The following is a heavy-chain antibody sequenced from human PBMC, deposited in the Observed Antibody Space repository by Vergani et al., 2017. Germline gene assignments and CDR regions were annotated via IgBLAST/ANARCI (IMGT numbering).Heavy chain of an antibody. J-gene: IGHJ6*03. CDR2: ISSSSSYI. D-gene: IGHD6-13*01. V-gene: IGHV3-21*01. CDR1: GFTFSSYS. CDR3: ARENGIAAAGYYYYYMDV. Sequence: EVQLVESGGGLVKPGGSLRLSCAASGFTFSSYSMNWVRQAPGKGLEWVSSISSSSSYIYYADSVKGRFTISRDNAKNSLYLQMNSLRAEDTAVYYCARENGIAAAGYYYYYMDVWGKGTTVTVSS.